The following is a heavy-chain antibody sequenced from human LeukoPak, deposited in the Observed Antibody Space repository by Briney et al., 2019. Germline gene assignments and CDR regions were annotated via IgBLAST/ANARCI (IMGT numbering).Heavy chain of an antibody. V-gene: IGHV3-30*03. Sequence: PGGSLRLSCAASGFTFSSYGMYWVRQAPGKGLEWVAIISYDGRNRYYADSVRGRFTISRDNSKKTLYLQMSSLGAEDTAVYFCARDRYYYGSESYHSSLGNYYYYGMDVWGKGTTVTVSS. D-gene: IGHD3-10*01. CDR3: ARDRYYYGSESYHSSLGNYYYYGMDV. CDR1: GFTFSSYG. CDR2: ISYDGRNR. J-gene: IGHJ6*04.